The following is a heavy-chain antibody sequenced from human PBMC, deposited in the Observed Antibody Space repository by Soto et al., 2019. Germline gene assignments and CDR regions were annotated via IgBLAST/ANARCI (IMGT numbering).Heavy chain of an antibody. Sequence: QVQLLQSGPKVKMPGASVKVSCTTSGSTFTSYGISWVRQAPGQGREWMGWITIAKGKTNYAQKIQGRVTMTTDTATSTAYMDLRSLRADDTVVYYCATRSPAFDYWGQGTLVTVSS. V-gene: IGHV1-18*01. J-gene: IGHJ4*02. CDR3: ATRSPAFDY. D-gene: IGHD3-16*01. CDR1: GSTFTSYG. CDR2: ITIAKGKT.